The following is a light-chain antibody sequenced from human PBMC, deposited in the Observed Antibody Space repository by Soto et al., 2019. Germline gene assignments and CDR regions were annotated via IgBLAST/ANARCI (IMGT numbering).Light chain of an antibody. J-gene: IGKJ4*01. Sequence: AIRMTQSPSSFSASTGDRVTITCRASQGISSYLAWYQQKPGKAPKLLIYAASTLQSGGPSRFSGSGSGTDFTLTISCLQSEDFATYSCQQYYSYPLTFGGGTKVEIK. CDR2: AAS. CDR1: QGISSY. V-gene: IGKV1-8*01. CDR3: QQYYSYPLT.